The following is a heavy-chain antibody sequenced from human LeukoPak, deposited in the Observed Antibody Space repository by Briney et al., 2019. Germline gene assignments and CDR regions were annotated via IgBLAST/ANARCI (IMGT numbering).Heavy chain of an antibody. CDR1: GGSISSGGYY. Sequence: SQTLSLTCTVSGGSISSGGYYWSWIRQPPGKGLEWIGYIYHSGSTYYNPSLKSRVTISVDRSKNQFSLKLSSVTAADTAVYYCARDPITMRPFDPWGQGTLVTVSS. CDR3: ARDPITMRPFDP. V-gene: IGHV4-30-2*01. CDR2: IYHSGST. D-gene: IGHD3-10*01. J-gene: IGHJ5*02.